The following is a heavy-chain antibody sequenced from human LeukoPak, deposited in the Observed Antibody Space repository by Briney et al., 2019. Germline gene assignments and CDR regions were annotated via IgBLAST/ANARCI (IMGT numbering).Heavy chain of an antibody. CDR2: INHSGST. Sequence: SQTLSLTCTVSGGSISSGSYYWSWIRQPPGKGLEWIGEINHSGSTNYNPSLKSRVTISVDTSKNQFSLKLSSVTAADTAVYYCARGDSGDGSGSYYSFDYWGQGTLVTVSS. CDR3: ARGDSGDGSGSYYSFDY. CDR1: GGSISSGSYY. J-gene: IGHJ4*02. D-gene: IGHD3-10*01. V-gene: IGHV4-39*07.